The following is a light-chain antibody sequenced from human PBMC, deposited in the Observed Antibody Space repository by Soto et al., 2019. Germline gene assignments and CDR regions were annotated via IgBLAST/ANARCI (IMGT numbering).Light chain of an antibody. CDR3: CSHVGGSSPQWV. Sequence: QSALTQPASVSGSPGQSITNSCTGTSNDVGGYNLVSWFQQHPGKAPKLMISEVNKRPSGVSNRFSGSKSANTASLTISGLQAEDEADYYCCSHVGGSSPQWVFGGGTQLTVL. V-gene: IGLV2-23*02. J-gene: IGLJ3*02. CDR1: SNDVGGYNL. CDR2: EVN.